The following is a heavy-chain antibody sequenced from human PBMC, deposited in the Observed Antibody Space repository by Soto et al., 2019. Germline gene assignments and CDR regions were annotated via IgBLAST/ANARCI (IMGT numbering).Heavy chain of an antibody. Sequence: SETLSLTCAVYGGSFSGYYWSWIRQPPGKGLEWIGEINHSGSTNYNPSLKSRVTISVDTSKNQFSLKLSSVTAADTAVYYCAKGLWKAGDIVVVPAGTQVDYWGQGTLVTVSS. D-gene: IGHD2-2*01. CDR3: AKGLWKAGDIVVVPAGTQVDY. V-gene: IGHV4-34*01. CDR1: GGSFSGYY. CDR2: INHSGST. J-gene: IGHJ4*02.